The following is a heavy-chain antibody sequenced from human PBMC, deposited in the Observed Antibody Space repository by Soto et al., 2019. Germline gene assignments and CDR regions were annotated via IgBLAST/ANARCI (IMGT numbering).Heavy chain of an antibody. CDR2: ISYDGSNK. V-gene: IGHV3-30*18. CDR1: GFTFSSYG. CDR3: AKDHSWQLVGSDY. Sequence: PGGSLRLSCAASGFTFSSYGMHWVRQAPGKGLEWVAVISYDGSNKYYADSVKGRFTISRDNSKNTLYLQMNSLRAEDTAVYYCAKDHSWQLVGSDYWGQGTRVTVSS. D-gene: IGHD6-6*01. J-gene: IGHJ4*02.